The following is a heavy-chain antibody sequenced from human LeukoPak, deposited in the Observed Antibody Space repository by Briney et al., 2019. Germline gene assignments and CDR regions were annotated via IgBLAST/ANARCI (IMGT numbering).Heavy chain of an antibody. D-gene: IGHD3-22*01. CDR2: IDPKSGDT. CDR3: ARMSYYDSSGDNWFDP. CDR1: GYTFTDYY. V-gene: IGHV1-2*02. J-gene: IGHJ5*02. Sequence: ASVKVFCKAFGYTFTDYYLHWVRQAPGQGFEWMGWIDPKSGDTNYALTFRGRFTMTRNTSISTAYMELSSLRSEDTAVYYCARMSYYDSSGDNWFDPWGQGTLVTVSS.